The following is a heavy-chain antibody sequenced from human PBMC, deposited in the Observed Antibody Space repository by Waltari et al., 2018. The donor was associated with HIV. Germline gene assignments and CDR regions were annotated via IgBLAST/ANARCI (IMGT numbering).Heavy chain of an antibody. J-gene: IGHJ4*02. Sequence: EVQLVESGGGLFQPGGSLRHSLATSGFPFRSSWMSWVRQAPGKGLGWVANIKQDGSEKYYVDSVKGRFTISRDNAKNSLYLQMNSLRAEDTAVYYCARDPPADYWGQGTLVTVSS. V-gene: IGHV3-7*01. CDR3: ARDPPADY. CDR2: IKQDGSEK. CDR1: GFPFRSSW.